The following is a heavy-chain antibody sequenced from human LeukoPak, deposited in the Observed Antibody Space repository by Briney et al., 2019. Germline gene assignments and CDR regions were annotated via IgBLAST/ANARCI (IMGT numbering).Heavy chain of an antibody. D-gene: IGHD3-22*01. J-gene: IGHJ4*02. Sequence: GESLKISCKGSGYSFTSYWIGWVRQMPGKGLEWMGIIYPGDSDTRYSLSFQGQVTISADKSISTAYLQWSSLKASDTAMYYCARALGYDSSGYYYEPPYFDYWGQGTLVTVSS. V-gene: IGHV5-51*01. CDR3: ARALGYDSSGYYYEPPYFDY. CDR1: GYSFTSYW. CDR2: IYPGDSDT.